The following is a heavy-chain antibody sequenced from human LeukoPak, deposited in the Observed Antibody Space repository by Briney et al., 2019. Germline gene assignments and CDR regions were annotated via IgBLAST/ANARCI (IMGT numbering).Heavy chain of an antibody. CDR2: IYTSGST. V-gene: IGHV4-61*02. J-gene: IGHJ5*02. CDR1: GGSISSGDYY. Sequence: PSQTLSLTCTVSGGSISSGDYYWSWIRQPPGKGLEWIGRIYTSGSTNYNPSLKSRVTMSVDTSKNQFSLKLSSVTAADTAVYYCARAPPSLGWFDPWGQGTLVTVSS. CDR3: ARAPPSLGWFDP.